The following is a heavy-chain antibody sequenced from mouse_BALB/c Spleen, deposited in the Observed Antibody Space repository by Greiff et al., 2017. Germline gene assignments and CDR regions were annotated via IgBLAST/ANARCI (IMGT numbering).Heavy chain of an antibody. V-gene: IGHV3-6*02. CDR1: GYSITSGYY. D-gene: IGHD4-1*01. CDR2: ISYDGSN. J-gene: IGHJ2*01. Sequence: ESGPGLVKPSQSLSLTCSVTGYSITSGYYWNWIRQFPGNKLEWMGYISYDGSNNYNPSLKNRISITRDTSKNQFFLKLNSVTTEDTATYYCAREGPNCFDYWGQGTTLTVSS. CDR3: AREGPNCFDY.